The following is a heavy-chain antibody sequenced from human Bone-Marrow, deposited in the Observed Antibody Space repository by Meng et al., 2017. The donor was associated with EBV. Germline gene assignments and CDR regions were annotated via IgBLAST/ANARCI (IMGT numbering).Heavy chain of an antibody. CDR1: GFTFSNYG. Sequence: QGQLGESGGGVVQPGGSLRLSCAASGFTFSNYGFHWVRQAPGKGPEWVAIIPSDGSHNKYYADSVKGRFTISRDNSKNTLYLQMNSLRTEDTAVYYCAKDLSGRFDPWGQGTLVTVSS. V-gene: IGHV3-30*18. CDR3: AKDLSGRFDP. J-gene: IGHJ5*02. D-gene: IGHD1-14*01. CDR2: IPSDGSHNK.